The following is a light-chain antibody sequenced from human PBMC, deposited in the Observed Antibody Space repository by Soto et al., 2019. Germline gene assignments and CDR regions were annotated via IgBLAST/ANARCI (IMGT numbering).Light chain of an antibody. V-gene: IGKV1-39*01. J-gene: IGKJ5*01. Sequence: IQITQSPCYRSALVGGTVNITCLPSQSISNYLNWYQHKPGKAPKVLISAASSLQSGVPSRFSGSGSGTEFTLTITGLQPEDFATYYCQQNSSIPITFGQGTKLEIK. CDR1: QSISNY. CDR2: AAS. CDR3: QQNSSIPIT.